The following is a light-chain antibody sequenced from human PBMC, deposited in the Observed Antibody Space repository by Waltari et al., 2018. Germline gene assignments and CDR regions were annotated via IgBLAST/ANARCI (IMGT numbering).Light chain of an antibody. CDR1: QSLTKNY. Sequence: VLTQSPVPLSLSPGERAILSCRATQSLTKNYLVWYQQKPGQAPRLLIYGASSRAAGIPDRFSGSGSGTDYTLTISRLEPDDSAVYYCQQYGSSVMYTFGQGTKLEI. J-gene: IGKJ2*01. CDR3: QQYGSSVMYT. V-gene: IGKV3-20*01. CDR2: GAS.